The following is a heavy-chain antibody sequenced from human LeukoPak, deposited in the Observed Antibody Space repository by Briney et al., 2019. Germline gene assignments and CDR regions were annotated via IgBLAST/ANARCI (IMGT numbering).Heavy chain of an antibody. CDR1: GYTFTSYY. CDR2: INPSGGST. J-gene: IGHJ5*02. V-gene: IGHV1-46*01. Sequence: ASVKVSCKASGYTFTSYYMHWVRQAPGQGLEWMGIINPSGGSTSYARKFQGRVTMTRDTSTSTVYMELSGLRSEDTAVYYCARDMGIAVAGSSRNWFDPWGQGTLVTVSS. D-gene: IGHD6-19*01. CDR3: ARDMGIAVAGSSRNWFDP.